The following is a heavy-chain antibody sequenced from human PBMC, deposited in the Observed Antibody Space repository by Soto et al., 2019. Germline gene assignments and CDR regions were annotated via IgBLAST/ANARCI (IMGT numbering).Heavy chain of an antibody. Sequence: LSLTCAASGFTFSSYGMHWVRQAPGKGLEWVAVIWYDGSNKYYADSVKGRFTISRDNSKNTLYLQMNSLRAEDTAVYYCARLTLSPIWFGELDDYWGQGTLVTVSS. CDR1: GFTFSSYG. J-gene: IGHJ4*02. V-gene: IGHV3-33*01. CDR3: ARLTLSPIWFGELDDY. D-gene: IGHD3-10*01. CDR2: IWYDGSNK.